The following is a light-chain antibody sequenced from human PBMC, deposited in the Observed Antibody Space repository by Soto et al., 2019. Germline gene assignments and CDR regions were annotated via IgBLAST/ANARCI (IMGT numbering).Light chain of an antibody. CDR2: KAY. CDR1: QSVSTW. J-gene: IGKJ4*01. V-gene: IGKV1-5*03. Sequence: DIQMTQSPSTLSASVGERVTITCRASQSVSTWLAWYQQKPGKVPKLLIYKAYSLESGVPSRFSGSGSGTEVTPPISSLQPDDFATYYCQQYNSNPLTFGGGTKVEIK. CDR3: QQYNSNPLT.